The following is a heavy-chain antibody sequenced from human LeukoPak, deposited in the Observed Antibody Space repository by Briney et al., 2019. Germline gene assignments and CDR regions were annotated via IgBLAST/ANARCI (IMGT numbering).Heavy chain of an antibody. CDR1: GGSISSSGYD. V-gene: IGHV4-39*01. CDR2: IYYSGTT. D-gene: IGHD6-19*01. CDR3: AGFRYSSAWFDY. Sequence: SETLSLTCTVSGGSISSSGYDWGWIRQPPGKELEWIGSIYYSGTTNYKPSLKNRVTISVDTSKNQFSLRLSSVRAADAAVDYCAGFRYSSAWFDYWGQGTLVTVSS. J-gene: IGHJ4*02.